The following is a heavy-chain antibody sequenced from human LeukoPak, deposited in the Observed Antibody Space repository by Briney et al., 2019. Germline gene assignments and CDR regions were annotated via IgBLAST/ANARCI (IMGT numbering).Heavy chain of an antibody. CDR2: IYYSGST. D-gene: IGHD3-22*01. CDR1: GGSISSYY. V-gene: IGHV4-59*12. J-gene: IGHJ4*02. CDR3: ARWASRTYYYDSSGFDY. Sequence: SETLSLTCTVSGGSISSYYWSWIRQPPGKGLEWIGYIYYSGSTNYNPSLKSRVTISVDKSKNQFSLKLSSVTAADTAVYYCARWASRTYYYDSSGFDYWGQGTLVTVSS.